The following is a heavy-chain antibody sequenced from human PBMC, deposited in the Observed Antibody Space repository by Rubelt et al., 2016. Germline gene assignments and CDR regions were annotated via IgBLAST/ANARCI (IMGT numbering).Heavy chain of an antibody. CDR2: INTYNDKT. J-gene: IGHJ4*02. CDR3: ARGYFDSTGDFDY. CDR1: GYTFTTYG. Sequence: QVQLVQSGAEVKKPGASVKISCKTSGYTFTTYGIIWARRAPGQGLEWMGWINTYNDKTNYPQKFQGRVSMTTDSSTNTAYMELRSLRSDDTAVYYCARGYFDSTGDFDYWGQGTLVTVSS. D-gene: IGHD3-22*01. V-gene: IGHV1-18*01.